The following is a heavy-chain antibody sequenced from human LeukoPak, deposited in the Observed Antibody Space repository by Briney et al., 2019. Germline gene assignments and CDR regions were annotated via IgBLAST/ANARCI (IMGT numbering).Heavy chain of an antibody. CDR2: IYPGDSDT. V-gene: IGHV5-51*01. CDR1: GYSFTSYW. D-gene: IGHD2-15*01. J-gene: IGHJ5*02. CDR3: ARLVEKSRYCSGGSCYYNWFDP. Sequence: GESLKISCKGSGYSFTSYWIGWVRQMPGKGLELMGIIYPGDSDTRYSPSFQGQVTISADKSISTAYLQWSSLKASDTAMYYCARLVEKSRYCSGGSCYYNWFDPWGQGTLVTVSS.